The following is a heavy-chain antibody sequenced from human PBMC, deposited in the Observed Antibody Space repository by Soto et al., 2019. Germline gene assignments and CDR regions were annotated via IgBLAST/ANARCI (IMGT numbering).Heavy chain of an antibody. D-gene: IGHD5-18*01. CDR3: ARDRGTAMAYFDF. V-gene: IGHV3-33*01. Sequence: PGGSLRLSCTASGFTFGRHGVHWVRQAPGKGLEWVAVIWYDGNNKYYADSVKGRFTISRDNSKNTLYLQMNSLRAEDTAVYYCARDRGTAMAYFDFWGQGTLVTVSS. CDR1: GFTFGRHG. CDR2: IWYDGNNK. J-gene: IGHJ4*02.